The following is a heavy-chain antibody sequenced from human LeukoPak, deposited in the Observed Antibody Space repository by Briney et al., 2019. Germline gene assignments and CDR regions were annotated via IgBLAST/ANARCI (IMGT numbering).Heavy chain of an antibody. CDR3: ARVQGDFWSGWYFDL. V-gene: IGHV1-2*02. Sequence: SGGSLRLSCEASGFTFSSYGMHWVRQAPGQGLEWMGWINPNSGGTNYAQKFQGRVTMTRDTSISTAYMELSRLRSDDTAVYYCARVQGDFWSGWYFDLWGRGTLVTVSS. CDR1: GFTFSSYG. CDR2: INPNSGGT. D-gene: IGHD3-3*01. J-gene: IGHJ2*01.